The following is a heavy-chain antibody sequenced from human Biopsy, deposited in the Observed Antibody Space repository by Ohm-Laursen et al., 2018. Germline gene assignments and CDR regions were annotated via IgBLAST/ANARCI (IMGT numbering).Heavy chain of an antibody. Sequence: GSLRLSCTASGFTFSSYAMNWVRQAPGKGLEWVSGITNDGGRTDYADSVKGRFTISRDNSKNTLYLQMNSLRAEDTAIYYCAKVADYYNDSGFDDYWGQGTLVTVSS. CDR3: AKVADYYNDSGFDDY. V-gene: IGHV3-23*01. CDR1: GFTFSSYA. J-gene: IGHJ4*02. D-gene: IGHD3-22*01. CDR2: ITNDGGRT.